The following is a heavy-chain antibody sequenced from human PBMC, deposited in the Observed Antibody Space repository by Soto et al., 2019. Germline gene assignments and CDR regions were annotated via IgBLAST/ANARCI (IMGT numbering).Heavy chain of an antibody. CDR3: ARQASYRYDILTGIAWWFDS. CDR2: INHSGST. CDR1: GGSFSGYY. D-gene: IGHD3-9*01. Sequence: PSETLSLTCAVYGGSFSGYYWSWIRQPPGKGLEWIGEINHSGSTNYNPSLKSRVTISVDTSKNQFSLKLSSVTAADTAVYYCARQASYRYDILTGIAWWFDSWGQGTLGTVSS. V-gene: IGHV4-34*01. J-gene: IGHJ5*01.